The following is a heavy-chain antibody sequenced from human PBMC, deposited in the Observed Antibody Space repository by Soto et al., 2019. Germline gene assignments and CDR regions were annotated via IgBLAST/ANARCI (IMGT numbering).Heavy chain of an antibody. D-gene: IGHD4-17*01. V-gene: IGHV1-69*12. CDR1: GGTFSSYA. CDR3: SIGVDDYGKGPIRWYFDL. Sequence: QVQLVQSGAEVKKPGSSVKVSCKASGGTFSSYAISWVRQAPGQGLEWMGGFIPIFGTANYAQKFQGRVTMTAEESTSTAYMELSSLRSEDTVVYDCSIGVDDYGKGPIRWYFDLWGRGTLVTVSS. CDR2: FIPIFGTA. J-gene: IGHJ2*01.